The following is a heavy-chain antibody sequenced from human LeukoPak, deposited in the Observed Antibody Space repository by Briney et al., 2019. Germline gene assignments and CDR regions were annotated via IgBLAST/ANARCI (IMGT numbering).Heavy chain of an antibody. V-gene: IGHV5-51*01. J-gene: IGHJ6*03. D-gene: IGHD3-10*01. CDR2: IYPDDSNT. CDR3: ARHPDYRFGEFDYYYMDV. CDR1: GYNFPIYW. Sequence: GESLKISCQGSGYNFPIYWIGWVRQMPGQGLEWMGIIYPDDSNTIYGPSFQGQVTISADKSINTAYLEWSSLKASDTAMYYCARHPDYRFGEFDYYYMDVWGKGTTVTVSS.